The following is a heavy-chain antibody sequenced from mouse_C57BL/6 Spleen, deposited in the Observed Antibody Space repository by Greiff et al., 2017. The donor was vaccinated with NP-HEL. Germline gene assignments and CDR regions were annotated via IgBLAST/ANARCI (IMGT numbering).Heavy chain of an antibody. V-gene: IGHV1-50*01. CDR1: GYTFTSYW. CDR2: IDPSDSYT. J-gene: IGHJ4*01. Sequence: QVQLQQPGAELVKPGASVKLSCKASGYTFTSYWMQWVKQRPGQGLEWIGEIDPSDSYTNYNQKFKGKATLTVDTSSSTAYMQLSSLTSEDSAVYYCAKMVTTNAHYAMDYWGQGTSVTVSS. CDR3: AKMVTTNAHYAMDY. D-gene: IGHD2-2*01.